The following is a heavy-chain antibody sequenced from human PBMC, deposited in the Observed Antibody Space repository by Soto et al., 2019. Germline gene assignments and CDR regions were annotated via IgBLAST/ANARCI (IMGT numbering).Heavy chain of an antibody. J-gene: IGHJ4*02. Sequence: ASVKVSCKASGYTFTSYGISWVRQAPGQGLEWMGWISAYNGNTNYAQKLQGRVTMTTDTSTSTAYMELRSLRSDDTAVYYCARVYSFVYYRAPDNFDYWGQGPLVTVSS. CDR3: ARVYSFVYYRAPDNFDY. D-gene: IGHD3-10*01. CDR1: GYTFTSYG. CDR2: ISAYNGNT. V-gene: IGHV1-18*04.